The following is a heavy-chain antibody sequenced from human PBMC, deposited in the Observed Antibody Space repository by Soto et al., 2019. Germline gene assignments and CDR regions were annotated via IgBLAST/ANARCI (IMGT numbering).Heavy chain of an antibody. Sequence: SLRLSCAASGFTFDDYTMHWVRQAPGKGLEWVSLISWDGGSTYYADSVKGRFTISRDNSKNSLYLQMNSLRTEDTALYYCAKDSSGYYYWYFDLWGRGTRVTVPS. D-gene: IGHD3-22*01. J-gene: IGHJ2*01. V-gene: IGHV3-43*01. CDR1: GFTFDDYT. CDR3: AKDSSGYYYWYFDL. CDR2: ISWDGGST.